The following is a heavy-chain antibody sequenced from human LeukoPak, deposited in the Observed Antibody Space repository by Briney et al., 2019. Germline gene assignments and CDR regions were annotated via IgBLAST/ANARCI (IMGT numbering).Heavy chain of an antibody. D-gene: IGHD3-22*01. Sequence: GESLKISCKASGYRFSDYWIGWVRQMPGKGLEWMGIIYPDDSDTRYSPSFQGQVTNSADKSIGTAYLQWSTLKASDTAIYYCARREYSGHSYFDYWSQGTLVTVS. V-gene: IGHV5-51*01. CDR2: IYPDDSDT. J-gene: IGHJ4*02. CDR1: GYRFSDYW. CDR3: ARREYSGHSYFDY.